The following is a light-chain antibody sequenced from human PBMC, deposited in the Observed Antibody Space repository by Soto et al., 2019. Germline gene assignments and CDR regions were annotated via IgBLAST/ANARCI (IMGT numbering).Light chain of an antibody. Sequence: DIVMTQSPDSLAVSLGERATINCKSSQSVLYSSKNKNYLAWYQQKPGQPPKLLIYWASTRESGVPDRFSGSGSGTDFTLTISSLQAEDVAVYYCHQYHSTPHTFGGGTKVEIK. CDR2: WAS. V-gene: IGKV4-1*01. CDR1: QSVLYSSKNKNY. CDR3: HQYHSTPHT. J-gene: IGKJ4*01.